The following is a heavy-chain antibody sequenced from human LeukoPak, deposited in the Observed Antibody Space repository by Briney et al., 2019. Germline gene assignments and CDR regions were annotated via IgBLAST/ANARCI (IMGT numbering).Heavy chain of an antibody. V-gene: IGHV3-30*04. CDR2: ISYDGSNK. D-gene: IGHD3-10*01. Sequence: GGSLRLSCAASGFTFDDYAMHWVRQAPGKGLEWVAVISYDGSNKYYADSVKGRFTISRDNSKNTLYLQMNSLRAEDTAVYYCARDRYYGSGSYLSWYNWFDPWGQGTLVTVSS. J-gene: IGHJ5*02. CDR3: ARDRYYGSGSYLSWYNWFDP. CDR1: GFTFDDYA.